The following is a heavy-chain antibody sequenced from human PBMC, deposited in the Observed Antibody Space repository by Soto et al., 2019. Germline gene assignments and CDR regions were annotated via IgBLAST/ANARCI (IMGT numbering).Heavy chain of an antibody. Sequence: GASVKVSCKGSGYGFTTYGITWVRQAPGQGLEWMAWISAYNGNTNYAQKLQGRVTMTTDTSTSTAYMELRSLRPDDTAVYYCARGKGDYVWGILNYYYGMDVWGQGTTVTVSS. CDR2: ISAYNGNT. CDR3: ARGKGDYVWGILNYYYGMDV. CDR1: GYGFTTYG. J-gene: IGHJ6*02. V-gene: IGHV1-18*01. D-gene: IGHD3-16*01.